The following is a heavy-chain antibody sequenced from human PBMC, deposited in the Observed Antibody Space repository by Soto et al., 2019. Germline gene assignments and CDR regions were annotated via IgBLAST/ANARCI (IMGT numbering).Heavy chain of an antibody. CDR2: IYYSGST. Sequence: SETLSLTCTVSGDSISSSSYYWGWIRQPPGKGLEWIGSIYYSGSTYYNPSLKSRVTISVDTSENQFSLKLTSVTAADTAVYYCARGDTVAVVAAPVEFTWFDPRGQGALVTVSS. D-gene: IGHD2-15*01. V-gene: IGHV4-39*01. CDR1: GDSISSSSYY. CDR3: ARGDTVAVVAAPVEFTWFDP. J-gene: IGHJ5*02.